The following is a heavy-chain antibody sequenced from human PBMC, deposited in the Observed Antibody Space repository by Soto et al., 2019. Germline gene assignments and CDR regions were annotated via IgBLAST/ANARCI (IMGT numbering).Heavy chain of an antibody. Sequence: QVQLVQSGAEVKKPGSSVKVSCKASGGTLNKHAITWVRRAPGQGLEWLGGIIPMFGIPNYPQKFQGRVTITADDSKNTSPMELHSLTSDDTAVYYCARGGTSGWLKGAYDVWGQGTMVTVS. CDR3: ARGGTSGWLKGAYDV. CDR1: GGTLNKHA. V-gene: IGHV1-69*01. D-gene: IGHD6-13*01. J-gene: IGHJ3*01. CDR2: IIPMFGIP.